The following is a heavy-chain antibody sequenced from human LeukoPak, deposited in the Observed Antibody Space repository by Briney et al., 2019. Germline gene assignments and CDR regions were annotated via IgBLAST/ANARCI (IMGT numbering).Heavy chain of an antibody. CDR2: IIPIFGTA. CDR1: GGTFSSYA. Sequence: SVKVSCKASGGTFSSYAISWVRQAPGQGLEWMGGIIPIFGTANYAQKFQGRVTITTDESTSTAYMELSSLRSEDTAVYYCATSSDGGSYWVDYWGQGTLVTVSS. J-gene: IGHJ4*02. CDR3: ATSSDGGSYWVDY. V-gene: IGHV1-69*05. D-gene: IGHD1-26*01.